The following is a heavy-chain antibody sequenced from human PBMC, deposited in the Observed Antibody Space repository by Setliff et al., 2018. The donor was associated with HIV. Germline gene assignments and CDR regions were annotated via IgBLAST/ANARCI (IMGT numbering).Heavy chain of an antibody. D-gene: IGHD3-16*01. V-gene: IGHV3-7*05. CDR1: GYSFTSYW. J-gene: IGHJ4*02. Sequence: PGESLKISCKGSGYSFTSYWIGWVRQMPGKGLEWVANIKQDGSQKYYVDSVKGRFTISRDNGKNAIYLQMNSLRVDDTAIYYCASTFFGGPTATPGGKIDFDYWGQGTLVTVSS. CDR3: ASTFFGGPTATPGGKIDFDY. CDR2: IKQDGSQK.